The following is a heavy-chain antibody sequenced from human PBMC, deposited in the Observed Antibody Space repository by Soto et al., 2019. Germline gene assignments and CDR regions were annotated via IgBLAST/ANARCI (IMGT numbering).Heavy chain of an antibody. CDR3: ARDWSGSYSYGMDV. D-gene: IGHD3-3*01. CDR2: ISSSSSYI. J-gene: IGHJ6*02. V-gene: IGHV3-21*01. CDR1: GFTFSSYS. Sequence: LRLSCAASGFTFSSYSMNWVRQAPGKGLEWVSSISSSSSYIYYADSVKGRFTISRDNAKNSLYLQMNSLRAEDTAVYYCARDWSGSYSYGMDVWGQGTTVTVSS.